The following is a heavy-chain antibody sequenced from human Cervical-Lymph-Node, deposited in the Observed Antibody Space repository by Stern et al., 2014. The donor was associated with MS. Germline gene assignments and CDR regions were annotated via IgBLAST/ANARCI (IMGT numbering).Heavy chain of an antibody. Sequence: QVQLVQSGAEVTKPGASVKVSCKASGYTFTNYYMHWVRQAPGQGLEWMGIINPSGSDTTYAKKFQGRVTMTRDTSTSTVYMELSSLRSEDTAVYYCARDYIVVVQAANDPRNYYYYGMDVWGQGTTVTVSS. CDR3: ARDYIVVVQAANDPRNYYYYGMDV. CDR1: GYTFTNYY. V-gene: IGHV1-46*01. J-gene: IGHJ6*02. CDR2: INPSGSDT. D-gene: IGHD2-2*01.